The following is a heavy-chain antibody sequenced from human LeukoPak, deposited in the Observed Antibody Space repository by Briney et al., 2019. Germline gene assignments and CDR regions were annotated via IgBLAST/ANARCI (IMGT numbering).Heavy chain of an antibody. Sequence: PGRSLRLPYAGCGCTFISYAIHWVRQAPAKGLYCVAVISYDGCNKYYAHSVKGRFTISRDYSKNTLYLQMNSLRAEDTAVYYCAREDIVARPNFDYWGQGTLVTVSS. V-gene: IGHV3-30-3*01. CDR1: GCTFISYA. CDR3: AREDIVARPNFDY. D-gene: IGHD5-12*01. J-gene: IGHJ4*02. CDR2: ISYDGCNK.